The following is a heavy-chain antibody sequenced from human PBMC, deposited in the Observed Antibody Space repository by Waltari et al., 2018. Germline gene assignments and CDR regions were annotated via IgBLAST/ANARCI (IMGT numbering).Heavy chain of an antibody. J-gene: IGHJ4*02. Sequence: QVQLQESGPGLVKPSETLSLTCAVSGYSISSGYYWGWIRQPPGKGLEWIGSIYHSGSPYYNPSLKSRVTISVDTSKNQFSLKLSSVTAADTAVYYCARVRGYCSGGSCYFDYWGQGTMVTVSS. CDR2: IYHSGSP. V-gene: IGHV4-38-2*01. CDR3: ARVRGYCSGGSCYFDY. D-gene: IGHD2-15*01. CDR1: GYSISSGYY.